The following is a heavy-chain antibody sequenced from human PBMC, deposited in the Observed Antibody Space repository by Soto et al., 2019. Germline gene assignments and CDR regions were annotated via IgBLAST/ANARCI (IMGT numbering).Heavy chain of an antibody. V-gene: IGHV3-23*01. D-gene: IGHD6-6*01. CDR1: GFTFSSYA. CDR2: ISNSGGST. J-gene: IGHJ6*02. Sequence: GGSLRLSCAASGFTFSSYAMSWVRQAPGKGLEWVSTISNSGGSTYYADSVKGRFTISRDNSKNTLYLQMNSLRAEDTAVYYCAKDSSSPRDYYGMDVWGQGTTVTVSS. CDR3: AKDSSSPRDYYGMDV.